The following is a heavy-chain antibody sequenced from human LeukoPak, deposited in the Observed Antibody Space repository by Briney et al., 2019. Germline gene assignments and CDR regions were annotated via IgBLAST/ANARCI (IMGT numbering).Heavy chain of an antibody. J-gene: IGHJ4*02. CDR2: IRSKADTYAT. CDR3: AKLFESGTYNNFFHY. D-gene: IGHD3-10*01. CDR1: GFTFSGSA. V-gene: IGHV3-73*01. Sequence: PGGSLKLSCAASGFTFSGSAVHWVRQASGKGLEWVGRIRSKADTYATAYAASVKGRFNISRDDSKNTAYLQMNSLRPEDTAIYYCAKLFESGTYNNFFHYWGQGTLVTVFS.